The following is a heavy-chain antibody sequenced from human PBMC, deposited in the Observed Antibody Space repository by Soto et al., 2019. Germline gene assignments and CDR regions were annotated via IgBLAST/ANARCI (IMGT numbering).Heavy chain of an antibody. D-gene: IGHD6-19*01. J-gene: IGHJ6*02. CDR3: AREGGIAVATRYYYYGMDV. Sequence: QVQLVQSGAEVKKPGSSVKVSCKASGGTFSSYAISWVRQAPGQGLEWMGGIITIFGTANYAQKFQGRVTITADESTSTAYMELSSLRSEDTAVYYCAREGGIAVATRYYYYGMDVWGQGTTVTVSS. CDR2: IITIFGTA. CDR1: GGTFSSYA. V-gene: IGHV1-69*01.